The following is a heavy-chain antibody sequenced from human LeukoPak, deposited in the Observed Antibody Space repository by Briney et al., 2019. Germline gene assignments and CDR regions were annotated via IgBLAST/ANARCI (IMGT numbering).Heavy chain of an antibody. CDR2: VSGSGGCT. CDR3: AKDSRVGAYDYFDY. D-gene: IGHD1-26*01. J-gene: IGHJ4*02. V-gene: IGHV3-23*01. Sequence: PGGSLRLSCAASGFTFAKYAMSWVRQAPGKGLEWVSGVSGSGGCTYYADSVKGRFTISRDNSKNTLYLQMNSLRAEDTAVYYCAKDSRVGAYDYFDYWGQGTLVTVSS. CDR1: GFTFAKYA.